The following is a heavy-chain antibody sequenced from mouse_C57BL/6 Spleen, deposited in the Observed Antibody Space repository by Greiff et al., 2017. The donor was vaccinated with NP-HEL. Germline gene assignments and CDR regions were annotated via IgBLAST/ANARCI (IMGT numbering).Heavy chain of an antibody. CDR1: GYTFTSYW. CDR3: ARSGTNWGYAMDY. CDR2: IDPSDSYT. J-gene: IGHJ4*01. Sequence: QVQLQQPGAELVMPGASVKLSCKASGYTFTSYWMHWVKQRPGQGLEWIGEIDPSDSYTNSNQKFKGKSTLTVDKSSSTAYMQLSSLTSEDSAVYYCARSGTNWGYAMDYWGQGTSVTVSS. D-gene: IGHD4-1*01. V-gene: IGHV1-69*01.